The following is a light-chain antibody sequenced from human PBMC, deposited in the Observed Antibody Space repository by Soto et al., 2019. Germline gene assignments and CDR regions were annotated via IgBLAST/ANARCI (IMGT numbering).Light chain of an antibody. Sequence: EIVMTQSPATLSVSPGESATLSCRASRSVSTNLAWYQQKPGQPPRLVIYGASTRATGIPARFSGSGSGTEFTLTISSLQSEDFAVYYCQEYNNWHTITFGGGTKV. J-gene: IGKJ4*01. CDR3: QEYNNWHTIT. CDR2: GAS. V-gene: IGKV3-15*01. CDR1: RSVSTN.